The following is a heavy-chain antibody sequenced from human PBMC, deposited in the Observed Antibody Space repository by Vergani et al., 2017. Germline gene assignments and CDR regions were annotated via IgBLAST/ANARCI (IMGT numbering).Heavy chain of an antibody. D-gene: IGHD1-26*01. J-gene: IGHJ3*02. CDR1: GGSISSSSYY. CDR2: IYYSGST. V-gene: IGHV4-39*07. Sequence: QLQLQESGPGLVKPSETLSLTCTVSGGSISSSSYYWGWIRQPPGKGLEWIGSIYYSGSTYYNPSLKSRVTISVDTSKNQFSLKLSSVTAADTAVYYCARDKRWELPDAFDIWGQGTMVTVSS. CDR3: ARDKRWELPDAFDI.